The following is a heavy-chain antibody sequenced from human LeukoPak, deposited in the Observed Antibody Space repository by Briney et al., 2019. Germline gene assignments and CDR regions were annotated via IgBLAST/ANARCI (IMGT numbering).Heavy chain of an antibody. CDR2: ISGSGGST. CDR1: GFTFSSYA. D-gene: IGHD1-26*01. Sequence: GGSLRLSCAASGFTFSSYAMSWVRQAPGKGLEWVSAISGSGGSTYYADSVKGRFTIFRDNSKNTLYLQMNSPRAEETDVYYCAKDKGPIIVGARFDPWGQRTLVTVSS. J-gene: IGHJ5*02. CDR3: AKDKGPIIVGARFDP. V-gene: IGHV3-23*01.